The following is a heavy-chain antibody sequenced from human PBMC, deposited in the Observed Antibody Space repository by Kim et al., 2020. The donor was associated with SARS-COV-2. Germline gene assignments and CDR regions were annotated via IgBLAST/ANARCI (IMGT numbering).Heavy chain of an antibody. J-gene: IGHJ4*02. Sequence: GGSLRLFCAASGFTFSSYAMSWVRQAPGKGLEWVSAISGSGGSTYYADSVKGRFTISRDNSKNTLYLQMNSLRAEDTAVYYCAKKSEQQLGYFDYWGQGTLVTVSS. CDR1: GFTFSSYA. CDR2: ISGSGGST. V-gene: IGHV3-23*01. CDR3: AKKSEQQLGYFDY. D-gene: IGHD6-13*01.